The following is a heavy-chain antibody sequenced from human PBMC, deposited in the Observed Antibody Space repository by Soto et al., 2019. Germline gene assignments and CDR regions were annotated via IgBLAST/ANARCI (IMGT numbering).Heavy chain of an antibody. Sequence: PSETLSLTCTVSGGSLSSYYWSWIRQPPGKGLEWIGYIYHSGSTYYNPSLKSRVTISVDRSKNQFSLKLSSVTAADTAVYYCAAGGGLPRYYWGQGTLVNVSS. D-gene: IGHD5-12*01. J-gene: IGHJ4*02. V-gene: IGHV4-59*04. CDR1: GGSLSSYY. CDR3: AAGGGLPRYY. CDR2: IYHSGST.